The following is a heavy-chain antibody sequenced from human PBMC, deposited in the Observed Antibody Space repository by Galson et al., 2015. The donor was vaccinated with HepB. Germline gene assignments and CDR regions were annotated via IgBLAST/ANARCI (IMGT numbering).Heavy chain of an antibody. CDR3: ARGYTGYSSSSFDY. Sequence: SLRLSCAASGFTFSSYSMNWVRQAPGKGLEWVSYISKSSSTIYYADSVKGRFTISRDNAKNSLYLQMNSLRNEDTAVSYCARGYTGYSSSSFDYWGQGALVTVSS. V-gene: IGHV3-48*02. CDR2: ISKSSSTI. D-gene: IGHD6-6*01. J-gene: IGHJ4*02. CDR1: GFTFSSYS.